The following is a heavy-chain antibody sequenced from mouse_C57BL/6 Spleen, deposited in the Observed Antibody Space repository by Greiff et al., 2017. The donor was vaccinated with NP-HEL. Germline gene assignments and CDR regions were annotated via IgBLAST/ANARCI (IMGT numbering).Heavy chain of an antibody. Sequence: EVQLQQSGPELVKPGASVKISCKASGYTFTDYYMNWVKQSHGKSLEWIGDINPNNGGTSYNQKFKGKATLTVDKSSSTAYMELRSLTSEDSAVYYCARGLGSAYWGQGTLVTVSA. CDR3: ARGLGSAY. D-gene: IGHD3-3*01. J-gene: IGHJ3*01. CDR1: GYTFTDYY. CDR2: INPNNGGT. V-gene: IGHV1-26*01.